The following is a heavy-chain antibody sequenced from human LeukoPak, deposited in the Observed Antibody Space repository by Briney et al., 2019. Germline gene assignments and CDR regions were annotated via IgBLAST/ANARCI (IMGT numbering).Heavy chain of an antibody. D-gene: IGHD1-20*01. CDR1: GGSISSYY. CDR2: IYYSGST. CDR3: ARHNWNERVYSDY. J-gene: IGHJ4*02. Sequence: SETLSLTCTVSGGSISSYYWSWIRQPPGKGLEWIGYIYYSGSTNYNPSLKSRVTISVDTSKNQFSLKLSSVTAADTAVYYCARHNWNERVYSDYWGQGTLVTVSS. V-gene: IGHV4-59*08.